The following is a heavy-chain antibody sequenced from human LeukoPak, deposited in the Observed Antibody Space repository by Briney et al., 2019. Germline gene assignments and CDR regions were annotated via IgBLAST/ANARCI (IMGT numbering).Heavy chain of an antibody. D-gene: IGHD5-18*01. J-gene: IGHJ4*02. CDR2: ISSSSSYI. Sequence: KTGGSLRLSCAASGFTFSSYSMNWVRQAPGKGLEWVSSISSSSSYIYYADSVKGRFTISRDNAKNSLYLQMNSLRAEDTAVYYCARDGDTAMVMWYFDYWGQGTLVTVSS. CDR1: GFTFSSYS. V-gene: IGHV3-21*01. CDR3: ARDGDTAMVMWYFDY.